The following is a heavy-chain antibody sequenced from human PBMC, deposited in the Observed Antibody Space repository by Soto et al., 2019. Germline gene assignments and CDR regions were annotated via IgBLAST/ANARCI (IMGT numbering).Heavy chain of an antibody. CDR2: IYHSGST. CDR3: ARERPDGARLAP. CDR1: GGSISSGDYY. J-gene: IGHJ5*02. V-gene: IGHV4-30-4*01. D-gene: IGHD6-6*01. Sequence: QVQLQESGPGLVKPSQTLSLTCTVSGGSISSGDYYWSWIRQPPGKGLEWIGYIYHSGSTYYNPSLKSRVTLSVDTSKNQFSLKLSSVTAADTAVYYCARERPDGARLAPWGQGTLVTVSS.